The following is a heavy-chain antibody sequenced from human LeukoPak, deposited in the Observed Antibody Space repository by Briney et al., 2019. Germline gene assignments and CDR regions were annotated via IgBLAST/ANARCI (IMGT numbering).Heavy chain of an antibody. CDR3: ARYNSVQSDF. Sequence: GGSLRLSCAASGFGFSHYGMHWVRQAPGKGLEWVAVIWYDGSKKYYADSVKGRFTISRDNSKNMVYLQMDSLRVEDTAIYYCARYNSVQSDFWGQGTLVAVSS. J-gene: IGHJ4*02. CDR2: IWYDGSKK. D-gene: IGHD5/OR15-5a*01. CDR1: GFGFSHYG. V-gene: IGHV3-33*01.